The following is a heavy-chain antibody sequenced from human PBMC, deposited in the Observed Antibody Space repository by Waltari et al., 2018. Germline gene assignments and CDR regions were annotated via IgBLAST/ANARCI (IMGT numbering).Heavy chain of an antibody. CDR2: ISGVGTTT. J-gene: IGHJ4*02. D-gene: IGHD5-18*01. Sequence: VQLLESGGGLVQPGGSLRLSCAVSGFTFSSYAMSWVRQAPGRGLECVESISGVGTTTYDADSVKGRFTISRDNSQNTLYLQLSSLRAEDTALYYCATAYSNSCFNHWGQGTLVTVSS. CDR1: GFTFSSYA. CDR3: ATAYSNSCFNH. V-gene: IGHV3-23*01.